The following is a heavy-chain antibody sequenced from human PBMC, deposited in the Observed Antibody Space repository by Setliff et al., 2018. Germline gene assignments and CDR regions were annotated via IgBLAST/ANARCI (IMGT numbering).Heavy chain of an antibody. J-gene: IGHJ6*03. Sequence: ASVKVSCKSSGYIFSAYHVHWVRQAPGQGPEWVGCIRPLRGDTKSAQKFQGRLTMTGDASINTAFMELTGLTSDDTAVYYCARAPSGTGFYHFFSYMDVWGKGTTVTVSS. CDR2: IRPLRGDT. D-gene: IGHD1-7*01. CDR3: ARAPSGTGFYHFFSYMDV. CDR1: GYIFSAYH. V-gene: IGHV1-2*02.